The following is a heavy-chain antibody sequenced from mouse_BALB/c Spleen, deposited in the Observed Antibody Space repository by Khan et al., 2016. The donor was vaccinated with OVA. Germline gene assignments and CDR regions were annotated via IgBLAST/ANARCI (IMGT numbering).Heavy chain of an antibody. Sequence: EVELVEPGGDLVKPGGSLKLSCAASGFTFSTYGMSWVRQTPDKRREWVATVSTGGSYTYYPDSVKGRFTISRDNAMNTLYQKMCGLMFENMAMFYCTRLAYYYDSGGFAYWGQGTLVTVSA. J-gene: IGHJ3*01. CDR2: VSTGGSYT. CDR1: GFTFSTYG. CDR3: TRLAYYYDSGGFAY. D-gene: IGHD1-1*01. V-gene: IGHV5-6*01.